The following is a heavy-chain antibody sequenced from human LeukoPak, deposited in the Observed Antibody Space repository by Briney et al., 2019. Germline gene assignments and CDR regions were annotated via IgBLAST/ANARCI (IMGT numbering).Heavy chain of an antibody. D-gene: IGHD4-17*01. CDR3: ARGRTNGDYGSQ. CDR1: GYTFTSYD. Sequence: ASVKVSCKASGYTFTSYDINWVRQATGQGLEWMGWMNPNSGNTGYAQKFQGRVTMTRNTSISTAYMELSSLRSGDTAVYYCARGRTNGDYGSQWGQGTLVTVSS. CDR2: MNPNSGNT. V-gene: IGHV1-8*01. J-gene: IGHJ4*02.